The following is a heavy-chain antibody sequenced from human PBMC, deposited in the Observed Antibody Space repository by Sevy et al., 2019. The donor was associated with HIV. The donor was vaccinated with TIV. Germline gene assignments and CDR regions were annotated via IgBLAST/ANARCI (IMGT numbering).Heavy chain of an antibody. CDR1: GYTFSSFG. CDR2: IGAYNGNI. CDR3: ARISTGRGLFNYFDP. D-gene: IGHD3-10*01. Sequence: ASVKVSCKASGYTFSSFGVSWVRQAPGQGLEWMGWIGAYNGNIKYAQNLQDRVTMTTDTSTSTAYMELTSLTSDDTAVYFCARISTGRGLFNYFDPWGQGTLVTVSS. V-gene: IGHV1-18*01. J-gene: IGHJ5*02.